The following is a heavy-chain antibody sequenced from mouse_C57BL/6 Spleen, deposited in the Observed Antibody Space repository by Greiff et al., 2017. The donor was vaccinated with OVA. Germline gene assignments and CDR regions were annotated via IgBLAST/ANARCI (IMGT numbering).Heavy chain of an antibody. D-gene: IGHD4-1*01. Sequence: LVKPGASVKIPCKASGYTFTDYNMDWVKQSHGKSLEWIGDINPNNGGTIYNQKFKGKATLTVDKSSSTAYMELRSLTSEDTAVYYCAREGNWDRFAYWGQGTLVTVSA. CDR3: AREGNWDRFAY. CDR2: INPNNGGT. J-gene: IGHJ3*01. V-gene: IGHV1-18*01. CDR1: GYTFTDYN.